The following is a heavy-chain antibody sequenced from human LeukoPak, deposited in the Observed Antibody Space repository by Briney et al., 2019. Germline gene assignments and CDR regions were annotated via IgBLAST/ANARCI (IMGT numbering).Heavy chain of an antibody. CDR1: GFTFSSYA. Sequence: PGGSLRLSCAASGFTFSSYAMSWVRQAPGKGLEWVAGISWNSGSIGYADSVKGRFTISRDNAKNSLYLQMNSLRAEDTALYYCAKEAPTAGGFDYWGQGTLVTVSS. J-gene: IGHJ4*02. D-gene: IGHD4-17*01. V-gene: IGHV3-9*01. CDR2: ISWNSGSI. CDR3: AKEAPTAGGFDY.